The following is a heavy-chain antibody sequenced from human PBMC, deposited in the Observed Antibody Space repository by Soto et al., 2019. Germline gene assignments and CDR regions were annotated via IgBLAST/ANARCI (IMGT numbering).Heavy chain of an antibody. CDR3: ARALVEVPAHPSLDAFDL. Sequence: EVPLVESGGGLVPPGGSLRLSCAASGFLVRATFMIWVRQAPGEGLEWVSALYRGGVAYYAVAVKGRIIISRDNPENTRYRPMTNRRADDSATYYCARALVEVPAHPSLDAFDLWGQGTVGTVS. J-gene: IGHJ3*01. V-gene: IGHV3-53*01. CDR1: GFLVRATF. CDR2: LYRGGVA. D-gene: IGHD2-2*01.